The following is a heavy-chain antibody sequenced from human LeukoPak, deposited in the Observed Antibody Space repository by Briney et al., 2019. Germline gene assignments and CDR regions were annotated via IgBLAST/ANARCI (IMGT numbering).Heavy chain of an antibody. D-gene: IGHD3-16*01. V-gene: IGHV3-23*01. CDR2: ISGSGDST. Sequence: GGSLRLSCAASGFTFRSYAMHWVRQAPGKGLEWVSTISGSGDSTYYADSVKGRFTISRDNSKNTLFQQLNSLRAEDTAVYYCAKDSRFGAGGFFDFWGQGTLVTVSS. J-gene: IGHJ4*02. CDR1: GFTFRSYA. CDR3: AKDSRFGAGGFFDF.